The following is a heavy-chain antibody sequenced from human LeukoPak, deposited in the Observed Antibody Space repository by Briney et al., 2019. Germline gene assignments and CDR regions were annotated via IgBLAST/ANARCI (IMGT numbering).Heavy chain of an antibody. V-gene: IGHV3-7*01. CDR2: IKQDGSDK. J-gene: IGHJ4*02. CDR1: GFTFSSYW. D-gene: IGHD1-14*01. Sequence: GFLRLSCAASGFTFSSYWMSWVRQAPGKGLEWVGNIKQDGSDKNYMDSVKGRFTISRDNTKNSVYLQMSSLRAEDTAVYYCAREVWGPEYWGQGTLVTVSS. CDR3: AREVWGPEY.